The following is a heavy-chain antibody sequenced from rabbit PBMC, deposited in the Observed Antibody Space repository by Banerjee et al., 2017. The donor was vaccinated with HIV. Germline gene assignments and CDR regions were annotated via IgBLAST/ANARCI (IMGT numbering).Heavy chain of an antibody. CDR2: IYTGSHGST. Sequence: QSLEESGGDLVKPEGSLTLTCTASGFSFSSSYWMCWVRQAPGKGLEWIACIYTGSHGSTYYASWAKGRFTISKTSSTTVTLQMTSLTAADTATYFCARDLIGNAESGTNLWGPGTLVTVS. J-gene: IGHJ4*01. D-gene: IGHD6-1*01. CDR1: GFSFSSSYW. CDR3: ARDLIGNAESGTNL. V-gene: IGHV1S40*01.